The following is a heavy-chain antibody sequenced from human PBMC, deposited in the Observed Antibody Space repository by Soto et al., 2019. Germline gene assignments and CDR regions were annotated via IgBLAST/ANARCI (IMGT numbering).Heavy chain of an antibody. CDR1: GFTFSSYS. V-gene: IGHV3-48*01. CDR2: ISSSSSTI. D-gene: IGHD6-13*01. J-gene: IGHJ4*02. CDR3: ARDFNYRIAAAGLFDY. Sequence: GGSLRLSCAASGFTFSSYSMNWVRQAPGKGLEWVSYISSSSSTIYYADSVKGRFTISRDNAKNSLYLQMNSLRAEDTAVYYCARDFNYRIAAAGLFDYWGQGTLVTVSS.